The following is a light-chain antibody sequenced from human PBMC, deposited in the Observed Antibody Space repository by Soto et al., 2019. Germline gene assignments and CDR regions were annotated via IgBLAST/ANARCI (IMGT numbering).Light chain of an antibody. J-gene: IGLJ2*01. V-gene: IGLV7-43*01. CDR3: LLYYADSQV. Sequence: QAVVTQEPSLTVSPGGTVTLTCASSTGTVTSGHYPNWFQQKPGQTPRALIYGTNRKHSWTPARFSGSLRGGKAALTLSGAQPEDEAEYYCLLYYADSQVFGGGTKLTVL. CDR2: GTN. CDR1: TGTVTSGHY.